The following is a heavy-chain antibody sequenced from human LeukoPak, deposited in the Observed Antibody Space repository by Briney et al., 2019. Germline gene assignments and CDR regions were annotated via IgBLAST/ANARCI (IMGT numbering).Heavy chain of an antibody. D-gene: IGHD4-17*01. Sequence: SETLSLTCTVSGGSISGSSYYWGWIRQPPGKGLEWIGEIYHGGTTNYNPSLKSRVTISIDKSKNHFSLNLSSVSAADTAVYYCATTTVTPNGDAFDIWGQGTLVTVSS. CDR1: GGSISGSSYY. J-gene: IGHJ3*02. V-gene: IGHV4-39*07. CDR2: IYHGGTT. CDR3: ATTTVTPNGDAFDI.